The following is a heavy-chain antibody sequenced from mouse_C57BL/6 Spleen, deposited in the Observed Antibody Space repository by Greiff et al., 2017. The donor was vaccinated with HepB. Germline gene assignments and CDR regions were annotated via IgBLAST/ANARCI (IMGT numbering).Heavy chain of an antibody. V-gene: IGHV1-69*01. Sequence: QVQLQQPGAELVMPGASVKLSCKASGYTFTSYWMHWVKQRPGQGLEWIGEIDPSDSYTNYKQKFKGKSTLTVDKSSSTAYMQLSSLTSEDSAVYDCARLAPRTTVARYAMDYWGQGTSVTVSS. D-gene: IGHD1-1*01. CDR2: IDPSDSYT. CDR1: GYTFTSYW. CDR3: ARLAPRTTVARYAMDY. J-gene: IGHJ4*01.